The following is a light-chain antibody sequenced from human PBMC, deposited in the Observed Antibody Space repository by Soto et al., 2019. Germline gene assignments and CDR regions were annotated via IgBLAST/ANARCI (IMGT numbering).Light chain of an antibody. Sequence: DIQMTQSPSTLSASVGDRVTITCRASQSISSWLAWYQQKPGKAPKLLIYDAFSLESGVPSRFSGSGSGTEFTLTISSLQPDDFATYYCQQYNSHSTFGQGTKVDIK. J-gene: IGKJ1*01. V-gene: IGKV1-5*01. CDR1: QSISSW. CDR2: DAF. CDR3: QQYNSHST.